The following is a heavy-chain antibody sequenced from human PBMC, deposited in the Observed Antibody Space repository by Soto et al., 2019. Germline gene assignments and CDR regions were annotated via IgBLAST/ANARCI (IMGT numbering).Heavy chain of an antibody. CDR2: SIPIFGTA. CDR3: AIESRLTSGVDV. J-gene: IGHJ6*02. CDR1: GGTFRSYV. V-gene: IGHV1-69*18. D-gene: IGHD2-8*01. Sequence: QVQLVQSGAEVKKAGSSVKVSCKASGGTFRSYVITWVRQAPGQGLEWMGRSIPIFGTANYAQKFQGRVTIIADESTSTAYMELSSLRSEDTAVYYCAIESRLTSGVDVWGQGTTVTASS.